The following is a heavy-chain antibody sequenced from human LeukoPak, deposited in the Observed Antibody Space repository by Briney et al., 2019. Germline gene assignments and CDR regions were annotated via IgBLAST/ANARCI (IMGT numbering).Heavy chain of an antibody. CDR3: ARGENYFGSYYYYMDV. CDR2: IYYSGST. V-gene: IGHV4-59*01. Sequence: LSETLSLTCTVSGVSISSYYWSWIRQPPGKGLEWIGYIYYSGSTNYNPSLKSRVTISVDTSKNQFSLQLSSVTTADTAVYYCARGENYFGSYYYYMDVWGKGTTVTVSS. CDR1: GVSISSYY. D-gene: IGHD3-10*01. J-gene: IGHJ6*03.